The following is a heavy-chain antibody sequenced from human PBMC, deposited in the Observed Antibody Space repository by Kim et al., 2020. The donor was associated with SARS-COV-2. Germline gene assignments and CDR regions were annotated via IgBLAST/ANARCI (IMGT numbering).Heavy chain of an antibody. Sequence: GIVKYYLAPVMGRFTISRDTASNSLWLQMNSLKVEDTAVSYCASGGHFDYWGQGTPVTVSS. CDR2: GIVK. CDR3: ASGGHFDY. D-gene: IGHD3-10*01. V-gene: IGHV3-7*01. J-gene: IGHJ4*02.